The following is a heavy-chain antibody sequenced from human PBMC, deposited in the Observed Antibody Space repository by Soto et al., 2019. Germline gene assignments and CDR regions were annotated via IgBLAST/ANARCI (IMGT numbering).Heavy chain of an antibody. V-gene: IGHV3-48*02. D-gene: IGHD3-10*01. CDR2: ISGSSNTM. CDR3: ARDPYYYGSGWFDP. Sequence: GVSLRLSCAASGFTFSSFGMNWVRQAPGKGLEWISYISGSSNTMYYADSVKGRFTISRDNAKNSLYLQMNSLRDEDTAVYYCARDPYYYGSGWFDPWGQGTLVTVSS. J-gene: IGHJ5*02. CDR1: GFTFSSFG.